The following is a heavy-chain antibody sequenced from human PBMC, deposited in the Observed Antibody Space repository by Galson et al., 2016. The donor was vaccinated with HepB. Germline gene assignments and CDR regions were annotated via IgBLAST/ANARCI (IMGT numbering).Heavy chain of an antibody. D-gene: IGHD3-16*01. Sequence: SLRLSCAASGFTFSSYWMTWVRQAPGKGLEWVANIKYDGSEKYCLDSVKGRFTISRDNAKNSLYLQMNSLRAEDTAVYYCARVRVGFHYWGQGTLVTVSS. CDR3: ARVRVGFHY. J-gene: IGHJ4*02. CDR2: IKYDGSEK. V-gene: IGHV3-7*03. CDR1: GFTFSSYW.